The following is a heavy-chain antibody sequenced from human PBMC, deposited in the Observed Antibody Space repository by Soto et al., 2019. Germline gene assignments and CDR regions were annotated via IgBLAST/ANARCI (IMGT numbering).Heavy chain of an antibody. Sequence: GGSLILSCAASGFTFSSYAMSWVRQAPGKGLEWVSAISGSGGSTYYADSVKGRFTISRDNSKNTLYLQMNSLRAEDTAVYYCVASRVIIGVYFQHWGQGTLVTVSS. V-gene: IGHV3-23*01. CDR1: GFTFSSYA. J-gene: IGHJ1*01. D-gene: IGHD3-3*01. CDR3: VASRVIIGVYFQH. CDR2: ISGSGGST.